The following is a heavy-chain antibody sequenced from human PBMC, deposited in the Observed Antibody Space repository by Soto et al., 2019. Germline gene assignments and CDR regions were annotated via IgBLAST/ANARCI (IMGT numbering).Heavy chain of an antibody. J-gene: IGHJ4*02. CDR2: ISGSGSNT. D-gene: IGHD3-22*01. CDR1: GFTFSTYA. V-gene: IGHV3-23*01. CDR3: GGYYYFD. Sequence: EVQLLESGGGLVQPGGSLRLSCAASGFTFSTYAMSWVRQAPGKGLEWVSGISGSGSNTDYADSVKGRFTISRDNSKNTLYLQMTSLRAEDTAVYYCGGYYYFDWGQGTLVTVS.